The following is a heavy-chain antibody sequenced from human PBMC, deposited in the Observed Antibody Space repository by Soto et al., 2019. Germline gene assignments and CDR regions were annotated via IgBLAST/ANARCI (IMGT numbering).Heavy chain of an antibody. J-gene: IGHJ4*02. CDR3: ARARGPYDSSGYSPDY. V-gene: IGHV1-69*01. CDR1: GGTFSSYA. Sequence: QVQLVQSGAEVKKPGSSVKVSCKASGGTFSSYAISWVRQAPGQGLEWMGGIIPIFGTANYAQKFQGRVNSTADESTSTAYMELSSLRSEDTAVYYCARARGPYDSSGYSPDYWGQGTLVTVSS. D-gene: IGHD3-22*01. CDR2: IIPIFGTA.